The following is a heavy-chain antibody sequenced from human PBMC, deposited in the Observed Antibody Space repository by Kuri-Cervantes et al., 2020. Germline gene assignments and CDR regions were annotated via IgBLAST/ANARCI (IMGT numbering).Heavy chain of an antibody. J-gene: IGHJ4*02. Sequence: ASVKVSCKPSGYSFSSYGIYWVRQAPGQGLEWMGWISTYNDDRTYAQKIQGRVTMTTDTSTSTAYMDLRSLTSDDTAVYYCASRSDTVADLRGEGGFDQWGQGTLVTVSS. D-gene: IGHD3-10*01. CDR2: ISTYNDDR. CDR3: ASRSDTVADLRGEGGFDQ. CDR1: GYSFSSYG. V-gene: IGHV1-18*01.